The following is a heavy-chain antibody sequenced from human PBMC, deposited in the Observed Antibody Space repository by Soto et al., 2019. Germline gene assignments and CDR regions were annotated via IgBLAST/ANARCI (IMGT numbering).Heavy chain of an antibody. V-gene: IGHV1-2*02. J-gene: IGHJ5*02. CDR3: ARGGGTILAPLP. Sequence: QVQLVQSGAEVKKPGASVKVSCKASGYTFTGYFMHWVRQAPGQGLGWMGWINSNSGATKYAQKFQGRVTLSRDTSISTAYMELSGLRSDDTAVYYCARGGGTILAPLPWGQGTLVTVSS. CDR2: INSNSGAT. CDR1: GYTFTGYF. D-gene: IGHD3-3*01.